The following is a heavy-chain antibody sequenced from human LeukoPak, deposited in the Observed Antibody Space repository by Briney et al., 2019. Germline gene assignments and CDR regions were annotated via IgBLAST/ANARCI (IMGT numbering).Heavy chain of an antibody. D-gene: IGHD3-10*01. J-gene: IGHJ4*02. CDR3: ARDQGILGVFDY. V-gene: IGHV1-69*04. CDR2: IIPILGIA. CDR1: GGAFGSYA. Sequence: SVTVSCKASGGAFGSYAISWVRQAPGQGREWMGRIIPILGIANYAQKFQGRVTITADKSTSTAYMELSSLRSEDTAVYYCARDQGILGVFDYWGQGTLVTVSS.